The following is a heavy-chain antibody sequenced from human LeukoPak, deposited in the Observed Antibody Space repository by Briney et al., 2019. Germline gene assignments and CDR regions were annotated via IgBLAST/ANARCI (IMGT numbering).Heavy chain of an antibody. CDR3: ARDGAGMIVVVNIDY. V-gene: IGHV3-30*04. J-gene: IGHJ4*02. D-gene: IGHD3-22*01. CDR1: GFTFSSYA. CDR2: ISYDGSNK. Sequence: PGGSLRLSCAASGFTFSSYAMHWVRQAPGKGLEWVVVISYDGSNKYYADSVKGRFTISRDNSKNTLYLQMNSLRAEDTAVYYCARDGAGMIVVVNIDYWGQGTLVTVSS.